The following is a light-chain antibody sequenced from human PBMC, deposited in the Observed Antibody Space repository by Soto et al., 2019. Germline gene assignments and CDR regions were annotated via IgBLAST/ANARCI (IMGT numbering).Light chain of an antibody. V-gene: IGKV1-5*03. CDR1: QNISNW. Sequence: DIQMTQSPSTLPASVGDRVTITCRASQNISNWLAWYQQKPGKAPKLLIYKASTLESGVPSRFSGSGFGTEFNLTISSLQPDDFAAYYCQKCEFDWTFGQGTKMEIK. CDR3: QKCEFDWT. J-gene: IGKJ1*01. CDR2: KAS.